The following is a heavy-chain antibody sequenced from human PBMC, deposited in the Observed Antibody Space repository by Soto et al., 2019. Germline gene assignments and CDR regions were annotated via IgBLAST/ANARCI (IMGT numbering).Heavy chain of an antibody. V-gene: IGHV1-46*03. J-gene: IGHJ4*02. Sequence: ASVKVSCKASGYTFTSYYMHWVRQAPGQGLEWMGIINPSGGSTSYAQKFQGRVTMTRDTSTSTVYMELSSLRSEDTAVYYCARDRPTTVTTILIDYWGQGTLVTVSS. CDR1: GYTFTSYY. CDR2: INPSGGST. D-gene: IGHD4-4*01. CDR3: ARDRPTTVTTILIDY.